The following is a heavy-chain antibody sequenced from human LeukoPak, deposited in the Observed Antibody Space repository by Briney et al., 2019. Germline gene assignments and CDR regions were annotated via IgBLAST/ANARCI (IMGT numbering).Heavy chain of an antibody. CDR2: INPNSGGT. J-gene: IGHJ6*03. D-gene: IGHD4-17*01. V-gene: IGHV1-2*02. Sequence: ASVKVSCKASGYTFTGYYMHWVRQAPGQGLEWMGWINPNSGGTNYAQKFQGRVTMTRDTSIRTAYMELSSLRSDDTAVYYCARDSGAVTNYYYYYMDVWGKGTTVTVSS. CDR3: ARDSGAVTNYYYYYMDV. CDR1: GYTFTGYY.